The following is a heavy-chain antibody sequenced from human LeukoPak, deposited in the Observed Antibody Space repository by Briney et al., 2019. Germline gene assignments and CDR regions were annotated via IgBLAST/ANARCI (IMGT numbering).Heavy chain of an antibody. CDR1: GYIFTGYY. D-gene: IGHD3-10*01. CDR3: ARELWFGEFYFDY. V-gene: IGHV1-2*02. CDR2: INPNSGGT. Sequence: ASVRVSCKASGYIFTGYYMHWMRQAPGQGLEWMGWINPNSGGTNYAQKFQGRVTMTRDTFISTVYMDLSRLRSDDTAVYYCARELWFGEFYFDYWGQGTLVTVSS. J-gene: IGHJ4*02.